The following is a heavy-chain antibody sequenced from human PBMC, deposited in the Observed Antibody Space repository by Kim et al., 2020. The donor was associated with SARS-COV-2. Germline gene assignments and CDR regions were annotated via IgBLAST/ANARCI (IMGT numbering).Heavy chain of an antibody. J-gene: IGHJ4*02. D-gene: IGHD6-19*01. V-gene: IGHV5-51*01. Sequence: YSPSFQGQVTISADKSISTAYLQWSSLKASDTAMYYCARGRQWPEYRFDYWGQGTLVTVSS. CDR3: ARGRQWPEYRFDY.